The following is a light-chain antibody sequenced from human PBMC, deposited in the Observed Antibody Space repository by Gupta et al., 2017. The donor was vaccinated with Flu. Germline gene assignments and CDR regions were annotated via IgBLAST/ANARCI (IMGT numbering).Light chain of an antibody. Sequence: DVVVTHSPDLLAVSLDEGATIDFKSSQSILYSYDNQNYLAWYQQKPGQPPKLLIYWASTRESGVPDRFSGSGSGTDFTLTISSLQAEDVAVYYCQQYDNSPKTFGEGTKVEIK. CDR3: QQYDNSPKT. CDR1: QSILYSYDNQNY. V-gene: IGKV4-1*01. CDR2: WAS. J-gene: IGKJ2*01.